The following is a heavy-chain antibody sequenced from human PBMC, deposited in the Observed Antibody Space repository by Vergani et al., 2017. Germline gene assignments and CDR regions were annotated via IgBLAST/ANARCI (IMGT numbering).Heavy chain of an antibody. CDR1: GYSISSGYY. Sequence: QVQLQESGPGLVKPSETLSLTCAVSGYSISSGYYWGWIRQPPGKGLEWIGYIYYSGSTNYNPSLKSRVTISVDTSKNQFSLKLSSVTAADTAVYYCATIGYRRWGYYFDYWGQGILVTVSS. D-gene: IGHD2-2*02. V-gene: IGHV4-38-2*01. CDR3: ATIGYRRWGYYFDY. J-gene: IGHJ4*02. CDR2: IYYSGST.